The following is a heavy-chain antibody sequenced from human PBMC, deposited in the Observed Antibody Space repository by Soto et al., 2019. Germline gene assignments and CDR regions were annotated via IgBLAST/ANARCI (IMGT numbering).Heavy chain of an antibody. CDR2: FDPEDGET. V-gene: IGHV1-24*01. CDR3: ATARPVLMVYAQEDIY. CDR1: GYTLTELS. Sequence: ASVKVSCKVSGYTLTELSMHWVRQAPGKGLEWMGGFDPEDGETIYAQKFQGRVTMTEDTSTDTAYMELSSLRSEDTAVYYCATARPVLMVYAQEDIYWGQGTLVTVSS. D-gene: IGHD2-8*01. J-gene: IGHJ4*02.